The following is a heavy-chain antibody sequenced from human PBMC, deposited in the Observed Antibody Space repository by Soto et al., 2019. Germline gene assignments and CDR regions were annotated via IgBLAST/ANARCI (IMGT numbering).Heavy chain of an antibody. CDR1: GNSISTYA. J-gene: IGHJ6*02. D-gene: IGHD6-13*01. CDR3: AGRQQNYYYYGMDV. V-gene: IGHV3-30*03. CDR2: ISQDGSVK. Sequence: QVQLVESGGGVVQPGRSLTVSCAASGNSISTYAMHWVRQAPGKGLEWVAVISQDGSVKYYADSVKGRFTISRDNPKNTLFLQMNSLGADDTAVYYCAGRQQNYYYYGMDVWGQGTTVTVSS.